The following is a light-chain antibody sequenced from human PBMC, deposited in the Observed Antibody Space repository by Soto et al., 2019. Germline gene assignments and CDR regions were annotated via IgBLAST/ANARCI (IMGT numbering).Light chain of an antibody. J-gene: IGKJ1*01. CDR3: QQYGSSPGT. V-gene: IGKV3-20*01. Sequence: EIVLTQSPGTLSLSPGERATLSCRASQSVTNNYLAWYQQKPGQAPRLLINGASSRATGIPDRFSGSGSGTDFTLTISRLEPEDIAVYYCQQYGSSPGTFGQGTKVVIK. CDR2: GAS. CDR1: QSVTNNY.